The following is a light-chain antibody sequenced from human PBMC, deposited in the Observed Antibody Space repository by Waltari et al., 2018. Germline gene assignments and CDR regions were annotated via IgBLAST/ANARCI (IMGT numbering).Light chain of an antibody. CDR1: SSDVGSYNL. CDR2: EVS. V-gene: IGLV2-23*02. J-gene: IGLJ2*01. CDR3: CSYAGSLYVV. Sequence: QSALTQPASVSGSPGQSITISCTGTSSDVGSYNLASWYQQHPGKAPKLMIYEVSKRPSGVSNRFSGSKSGNTASLTISGLQAEDEADYYCCSYAGSLYVVFGGGTKLTVL.